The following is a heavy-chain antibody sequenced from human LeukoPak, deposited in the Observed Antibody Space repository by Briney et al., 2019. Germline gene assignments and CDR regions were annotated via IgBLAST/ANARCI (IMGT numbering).Heavy chain of an antibody. Sequence: GASVKVSCKASGYTFTGYYMHWVRQAPGQGLEWMGRINPNSGGTNYAQKFQGRVTMTRDTSISTAYMELSRLRSDDTAVYYCARIPAVAGTNFDYWSQGTLATVSS. J-gene: IGHJ4*02. CDR2: INPNSGGT. D-gene: IGHD6-19*01. CDR1: GYTFTGYY. CDR3: ARIPAVAGTNFDY. V-gene: IGHV1-2*06.